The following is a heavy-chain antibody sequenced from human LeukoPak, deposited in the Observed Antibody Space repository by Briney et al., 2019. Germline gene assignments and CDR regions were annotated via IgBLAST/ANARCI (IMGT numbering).Heavy chain of an antibody. J-gene: IGHJ4*02. CDR2: INGSGDRT. Sequence: PGGSLRLSCAASGFTFSSYAMNWVRQAPGKGLEWVSSINGSGDRTYYADSVNGRFTISRDNSKNTLYLQMNSLRAEDTAIYYCAKGGPYSSSWGGKFDHWGQGTLVTVSS. CDR3: AKGGPYSSSWGGKFDH. CDR1: GFTFSSYA. D-gene: IGHD6-13*01. V-gene: IGHV3-23*01.